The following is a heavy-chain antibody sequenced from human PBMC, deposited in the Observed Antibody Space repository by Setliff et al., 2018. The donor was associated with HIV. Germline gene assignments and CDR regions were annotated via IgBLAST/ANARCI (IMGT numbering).Heavy chain of an antibody. D-gene: IGHD2-8*01. V-gene: IGHV4-34*12. CDR1: GDSFGGYS. J-gene: IGHJ4*02. CDR3: ARHGPLGYCSNGVCYRYYFDY. CDR2: VFDSGSV. Sequence: SETLSLTCAVYGDSFGGYSWNWIRQPPGKGLEWIGEVFDSGSVNYNPSLKSRVTISVDTSKKQFSLRLSSVTAADTAVYYCARHGPLGYCSNGVCYRYYFDYWGQGTLVTVSS.